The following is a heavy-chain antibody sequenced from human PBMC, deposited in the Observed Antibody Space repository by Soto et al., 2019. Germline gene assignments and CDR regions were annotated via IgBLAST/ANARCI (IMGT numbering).Heavy chain of an antibody. CDR1: GVSISSGGYP. D-gene: IGHD5-18*01. CDR3: ARLGGYAISP. J-gene: IGHJ5*02. Sequence: SETLSLTCAVSGVSISSGGYPWTWIRQPPGKGLEWIGYIYPGGNTYYSPSLKSRVTTELATSKRMVSLRLNSAAASDTAECYCARLGGYAISPWGQGTLVTVSS. CDR2: IYPGGNT. V-gene: IGHV4-30-2*01.